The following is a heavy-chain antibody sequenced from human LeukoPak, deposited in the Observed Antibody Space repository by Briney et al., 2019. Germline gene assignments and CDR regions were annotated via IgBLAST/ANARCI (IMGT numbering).Heavy chain of an antibody. CDR2: VNLQGST. J-gene: IGHJ4*02. V-gene: IGHV4-4*02. Sequence: KPSETLSLTCDVSGGSITQTNYWTWVRQPPGKGLEWIGEVNLQGSTTYNPSLMRRFAISVDTSANHVSLQLTSVTAADTAVYYCASEGGPYRPLDYSGQGTLVTVSS. CDR1: GGSITQTNY. CDR3: ASEGGPYRPLDY.